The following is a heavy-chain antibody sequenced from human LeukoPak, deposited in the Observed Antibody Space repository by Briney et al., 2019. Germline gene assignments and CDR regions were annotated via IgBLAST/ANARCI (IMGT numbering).Heavy chain of an antibody. Sequence: SETLSLTCTVSGGSVSNYYWSWIRQSPGKGLEWIGYIYYTETSYNPSLKSRVTISVDTSKSQFSLRLSSVTAADTAVYYCARVTGYMIEDYFDYWGQGTLVTVSS. CDR1: GGSVSNYY. J-gene: IGHJ4*02. D-gene: IGHD3-22*01. V-gene: IGHV4-59*02. CDR2: IYYTET. CDR3: ARVTGYMIEDYFDY.